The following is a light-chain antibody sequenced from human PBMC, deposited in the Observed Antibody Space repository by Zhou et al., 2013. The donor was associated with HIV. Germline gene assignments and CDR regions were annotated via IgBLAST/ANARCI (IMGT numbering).Light chain of an antibody. CDR2: DAS. V-gene: IGKV3-15*01. CDR1: QSIDTY. Sequence: EVLMTQSPVTLSVSPGARATLSCRASQSIDTYLAWYQQRPGQPPRLLIYDASTRATGVPVRFSGSGSGTEFTLSIANLQSEDVAVYYCQQYNDWPKTFGPGTKVDIK. CDR3: QQYNDWPKT. J-gene: IGKJ3*01.